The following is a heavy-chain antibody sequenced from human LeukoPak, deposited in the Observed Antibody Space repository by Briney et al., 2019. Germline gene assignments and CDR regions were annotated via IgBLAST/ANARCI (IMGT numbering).Heavy chain of an antibody. V-gene: IGHV4-4*07. CDR2: IYTSGST. J-gene: IGHJ6*02. D-gene: IGHD6-13*01. CDR3: ARDSSSWYYGMDV. CDR1: GGSISSYY. Sequence: SETLSLTCTVPGGSISSYYWRWIRQPAGKGLEWIGRIYTSGSTNYNPSLKSRVTMSVDTSKNQFSLKLSSVTAADTAVYYCARDSSSWYYGMDVWGQGTTVTVSS.